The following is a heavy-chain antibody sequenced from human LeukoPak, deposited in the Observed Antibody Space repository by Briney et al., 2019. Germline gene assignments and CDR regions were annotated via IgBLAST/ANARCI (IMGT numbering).Heavy chain of an antibody. CDR2: IYTSGST. Sequence: PSETLSLTCTVSGGSISSGGYYWSWIRQPAGKGLEWIGRIYTSGSTNYNPSLKSRVTMSVDTSKNQFSLQLSSVTAADTAVYYCAREQQLVFDYWGQGTLVTVSS. D-gene: IGHD6-13*01. CDR1: GGSISSGGYY. V-gene: IGHV4-61*02. J-gene: IGHJ4*02. CDR3: AREQQLVFDY.